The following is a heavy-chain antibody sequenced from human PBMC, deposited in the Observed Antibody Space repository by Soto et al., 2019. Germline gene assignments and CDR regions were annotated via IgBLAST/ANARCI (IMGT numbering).Heavy chain of an antibody. CDR1: GGSISSYY. D-gene: IGHD3-9*01. Sequence: TSETLSLTCTVSGGSISSYYWSWIRQPPGKGLECIGYIYYSGSTNYNPSLKSRVTISVDTSKNQFSLNLSSVTAAGTAVYYCARVTRYFDWSHTPYYFDYWGQGTLVTVSS. J-gene: IGHJ4*02. CDR3: ARVTRYFDWSHTPYYFDY. CDR2: IYYSGST. V-gene: IGHV4-59*01.